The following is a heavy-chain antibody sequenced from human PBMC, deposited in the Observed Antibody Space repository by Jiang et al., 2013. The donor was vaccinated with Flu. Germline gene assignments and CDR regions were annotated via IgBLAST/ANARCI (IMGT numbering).Heavy chain of an antibody. D-gene: IGHD3-10*01. J-gene: IGHJ4*02. V-gene: IGHV3-23*03. CDR1: GFIFTNYA. Sequence: VQLVESGGGLVQPGGSLRLSCAASGFIFTNYAMTWVRQTPGKGLEWVSSISRGASGTYYADSVKGRFTISRENSKNTVYLQMSSLRGEDTAVYYCARHFGSGTNMNQEVNIDYWGQGTLVTVSS. CDR3: ARHFGSGTNMNQEVNIDY. CDR2: ISRGASGT.